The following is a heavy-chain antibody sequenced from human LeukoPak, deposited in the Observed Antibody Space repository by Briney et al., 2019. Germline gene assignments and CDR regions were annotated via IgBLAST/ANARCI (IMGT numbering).Heavy chain of an antibody. V-gene: IGHV3-23*01. J-gene: IGHJ5*02. Sequence: GGSLRLSCAASGFTFSSYAMSWVRQAPGKGLEWVSAISGSGGGTYYADSVTGRLTISRGNSKNTLYLQMNSLRAEDTAVYYCAKDRGGNSDWFDPWGQGTLVTVSS. CDR3: AKDRGGNSDWFDP. CDR2: ISGSGGGT. D-gene: IGHD4-23*01. CDR1: GFTFSSYA.